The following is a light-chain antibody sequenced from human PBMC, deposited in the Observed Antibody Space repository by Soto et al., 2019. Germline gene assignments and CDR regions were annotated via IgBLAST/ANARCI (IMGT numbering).Light chain of an antibody. CDR2: GAS. J-gene: IGKJ2*01. CDR1: QSVSSIY. V-gene: IGKV3-20*01. CDR3: QHYDNSPYT. Sequence: EIVLTQSPGTLSLSPGERATLSCRASQSVSSIYLAWYQQKPGQAPRLLISGASRRATGIPDRFSGSGSGTDFTLTISRLEPEDFAVYYCQHYDNSPYTFGQGTKLEIK.